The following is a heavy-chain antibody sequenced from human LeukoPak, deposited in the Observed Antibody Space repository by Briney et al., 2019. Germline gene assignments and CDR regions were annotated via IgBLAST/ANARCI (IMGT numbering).Heavy chain of an antibody. V-gene: IGHV3-48*04. CDR3: ASVDCSGGSCYRYFDD. CDR2: ISSSSSTI. CDR1: GFTFSSYS. D-gene: IGHD2-15*01. Sequence: GGSLRLSCAASGFTFSSYSMNWVHQAPGKGLEWVSYISSSSSTIYYAASVKGRFTISRDNAKNSLYLQMNSLRAEDTAVYYCASVDCSGGSCYRYFDDWGQGTLVTVSS. J-gene: IGHJ4*02.